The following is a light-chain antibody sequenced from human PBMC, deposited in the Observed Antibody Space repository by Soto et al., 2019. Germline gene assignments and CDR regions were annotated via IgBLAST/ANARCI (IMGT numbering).Light chain of an antibody. J-gene: IGLJ1*01. Sequence: QSALSHPLSVSWSPGHSVTISCTGTGNDVGAYNYVSWYQQHPGRPPKLLIYGVVRWPSGVPDRFSGSKSGNTASLTISGLQAEDEADYFCCSYAGGSNYLFGTGTKVTVL. V-gene: IGLV2-11*01. CDR1: GNDVGAYNY. CDR3: CSYAGGSNYL. CDR2: GVV.